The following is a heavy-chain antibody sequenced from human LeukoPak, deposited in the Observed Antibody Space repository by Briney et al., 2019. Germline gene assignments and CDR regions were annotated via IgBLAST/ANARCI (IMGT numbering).Heavy chain of an antibody. CDR2: IRFDGSVK. CDR3: AKDLYGSGWTPDY. CDR1: GFTFSSYG. Sequence: GGSLRLSCAASGFTFSSYGIHWVRQAQGKGLERVAFIRFDGSVKYYADSVKGRFTISRDNSNNTLYLQMNNVRAEDTAVYYCAKDLYGSGWTPDYWGHGTLLTVSS. V-gene: IGHV3-30*02. D-gene: IGHD6-19*01. J-gene: IGHJ4*01.